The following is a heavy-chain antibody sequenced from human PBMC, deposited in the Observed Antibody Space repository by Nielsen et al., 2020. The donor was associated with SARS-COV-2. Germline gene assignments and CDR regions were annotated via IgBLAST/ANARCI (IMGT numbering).Heavy chain of an antibody. CDR3: ARASLDY. CDR1: GFTFDDYG. CDR2: VNWNGGTR. Sequence: GESLKISCAASGFTFDDYGMSWVRQAPGKGLEWVAGVNWNGGTRFYADSVKGRFTISRDNAKNSLYLQMNSLRAEDTAVYYCARASLDYWGQGTLVTVSS. V-gene: IGHV3-20*04. J-gene: IGHJ4*02. D-gene: IGHD2-2*01.